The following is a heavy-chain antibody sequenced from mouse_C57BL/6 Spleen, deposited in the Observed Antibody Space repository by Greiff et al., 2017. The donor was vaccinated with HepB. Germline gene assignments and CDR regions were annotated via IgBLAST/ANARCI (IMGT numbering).Heavy chain of an antibody. CDR1: GFTFSDYY. CDR2: INYDGSST. J-gene: IGHJ4*01. CDR3: ARGRGDYAMDY. Sequence: DVHLVESEGGLVQPGSSMKLSCTASGFTFSDYYMAWVRQVPEKGLEWVANINYDGSSTYYLDSLKSRFIISRDNAKNILYLQMSSLKSEDTATYYCARGRGDYAMDYWGQGTSVTVSS. V-gene: IGHV5-16*01.